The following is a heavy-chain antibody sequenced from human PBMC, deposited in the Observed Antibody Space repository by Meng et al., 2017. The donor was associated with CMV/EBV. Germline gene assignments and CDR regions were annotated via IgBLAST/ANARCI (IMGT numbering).Heavy chain of an antibody. J-gene: IGHJ6*02. Sequence: ASVKVSCKASGYTFTSYGISWVRQAPGQGLEWMGWISAYNGNTNYAQKLQGRVTMTTDTSTSTAYMELRSLRSEDTAVYYCARTGKKWELLPYYYYYGMDVWGQGTTVTVSS. V-gene: IGHV1-18*01. CDR1: GYTFTSYG. D-gene: IGHD1-26*01. CDR2: ISAYNGNT. CDR3: ARTGKKWELLPYYYYYGMDV.